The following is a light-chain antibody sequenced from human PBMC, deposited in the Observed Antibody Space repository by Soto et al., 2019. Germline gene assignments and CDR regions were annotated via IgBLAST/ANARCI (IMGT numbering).Light chain of an antibody. V-gene: IGKV3-20*01. CDR1: QSVSSSR. CDR3: QQYDSYPLT. CDR2: GAS. Sequence: EILLTQSPGTLSLSPGERATLSCRASQSVSSSRLAWYRQKPGEAPRLLIYGASSRDTGIPDRFSGSGFGTDCTLTISRLEPEDFAVYYCQQYDSYPLTFGGGTRVDIK. J-gene: IGKJ4*01.